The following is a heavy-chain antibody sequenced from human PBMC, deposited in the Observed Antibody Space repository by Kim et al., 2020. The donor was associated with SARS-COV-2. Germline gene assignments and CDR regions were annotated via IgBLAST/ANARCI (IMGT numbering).Heavy chain of an antibody. Sequence: GGSLRLFCAASGFTFSSYAMHWVRQAPGKGLEWVAVISYDGSNKYYADSVKGRFTISRDNSKNTLYLQMNSLRAEDTAVYYCARGTSHTRYYYYYGMDVWGQGTTGTVSS. CDR3: ARGTSHTRYYYYYGMDV. V-gene: IGHV3-30*04. J-gene: IGHJ6*02. CDR2: ISYDGSNK. CDR1: GFTFSSYA. D-gene: IGHD2-2*01.